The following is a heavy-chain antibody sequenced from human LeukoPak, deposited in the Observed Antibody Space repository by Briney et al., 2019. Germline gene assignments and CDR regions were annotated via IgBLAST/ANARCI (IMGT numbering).Heavy chain of an antibody. Sequence: SSETLSLTCTVSGGSISSSSHYWGWIRQPPGKGLEWIGSIYYSGSTYYNPSLKSRVTISVHTSKNQFSLKLSSVTAADTAVYYCARAYDSSGYQPESFDYWGQGTLVTVSS. CDR2: IYYSGST. V-gene: IGHV4-39*01. CDR3: ARAYDSSGYQPESFDY. D-gene: IGHD3-22*01. CDR1: GGSISSSSHY. J-gene: IGHJ4*02.